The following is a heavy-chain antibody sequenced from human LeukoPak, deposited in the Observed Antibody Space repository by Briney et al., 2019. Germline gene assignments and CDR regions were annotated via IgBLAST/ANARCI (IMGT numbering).Heavy chain of an antibody. D-gene: IGHD2-15*01. V-gene: IGHV3-43*02. CDR3: AKDMSCSGGSCYSFDY. CDR1: GFTFDDYA. Sequence: PGGSLRLSCAASGFTFDDYALHWVRQAPGKGLEWVSLISGDGGSTYYADSVKVRFTISRDNSKNSLYLQMNSLRTEGTALYYCAKDMSCSGGSCYSFDYWGQGTLVTVSS. CDR2: ISGDGGST. J-gene: IGHJ4*02.